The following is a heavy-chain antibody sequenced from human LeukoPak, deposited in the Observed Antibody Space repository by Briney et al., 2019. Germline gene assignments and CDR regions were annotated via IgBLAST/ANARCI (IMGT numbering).Heavy chain of an antibody. CDR1: GYTFTSYD. D-gene: IGHD2-2*01. CDR2: MNPNSGNT. V-gene: IGHV1-8*02. J-gene: IGHJ6*03. CDR3: ARASRHCSSNSCYLFDDFYYLDV. Sequence: GASVKVSCKASGYTFTSYDINWARQATGQGLEWMGWMNPNSGNTGYAQKFQGRLTLTRNTSINTAYMELSSLRSEDTAIYYCARASRHCSSNSCYLFDDFYYLDVWGKGTTVTISS.